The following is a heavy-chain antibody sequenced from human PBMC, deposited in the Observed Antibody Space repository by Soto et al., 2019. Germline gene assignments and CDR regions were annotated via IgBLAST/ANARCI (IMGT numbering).Heavy chain of an antibody. CDR3: ASSSGYYSYFDY. CDR2: ISYDGSNK. Sequence: GGSQRLSCAASGFTFSSYAMHWVRQAPGKGLEWVAVISYDGSNKYYADSVKGRFTISRDNSKNTLYLQMNSLRAEDTAVYYCASSSGYYSYFDYWGQGTLVTVSS. V-gene: IGHV3-30-3*01. CDR1: GFTFSSYA. D-gene: IGHD3-22*01. J-gene: IGHJ4*02.